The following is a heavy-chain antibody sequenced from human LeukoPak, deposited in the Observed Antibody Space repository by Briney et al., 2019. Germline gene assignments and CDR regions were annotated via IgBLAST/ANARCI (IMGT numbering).Heavy chain of an antibody. CDR2: IKSKTDGGTT. Sequence: GGSLRLSCAASGFTFSNAWMSWVRQAPGKGLEWVGRIKSKTDGGTTDYAAPVKGRFTISRDDSKNTLYLQMNSLRAEDTAVYYCAKDRVGALSTEDYWGQGTLVTVSS. V-gene: IGHV3-15*01. J-gene: IGHJ4*02. CDR1: GFTFSNAW. CDR3: AKDRVGALSTEDY. D-gene: IGHD1-26*01.